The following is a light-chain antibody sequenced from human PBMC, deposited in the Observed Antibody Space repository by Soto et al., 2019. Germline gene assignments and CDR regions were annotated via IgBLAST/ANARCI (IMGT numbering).Light chain of an antibody. CDR2: GSF. CDR1: QSVTSSY. Sequence: EIVLTQSPGTLSLSPGERLTLSCRASQSVTSSYLAWYQHKPGQAPRLLIYGSFTKATGTPDRFSGSGSGTDFTLTISRLEPEDFAVYYCQQYGSSPSTFGPGTKVDIK. V-gene: IGKV3-20*01. CDR3: QQYGSSPST. J-gene: IGKJ3*01.